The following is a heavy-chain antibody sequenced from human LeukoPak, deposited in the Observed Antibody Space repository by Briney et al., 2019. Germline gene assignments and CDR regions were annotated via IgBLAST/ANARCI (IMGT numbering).Heavy chain of an antibody. CDR2: ISSGGTYM. CDR1: EFTFNTYR. J-gene: IGHJ4*02. Sequence: GGSLRLSCAASEFTFNTYRMHWVRQAPGKGLEWVSSISSGGTYMYYADSVKGRFTISRDNAKNSLYPQMNSLRAEDTAVYYCARAGEDFDCWGQGTLVTVSS. V-gene: IGHV3-21*01. CDR3: ARAGEDFDC. D-gene: IGHD7-27*01.